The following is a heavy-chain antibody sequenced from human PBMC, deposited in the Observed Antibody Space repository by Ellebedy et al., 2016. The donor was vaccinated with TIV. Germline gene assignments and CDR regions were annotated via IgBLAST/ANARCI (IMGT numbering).Heavy chain of an antibody. V-gene: IGHV3-53*01. CDR2: IYGGDTT. Sequence: GESLKISCAASGITVSTNSMNWVRQAPGKGLEWVSVIYGGDTTYYADAVKGRFTISRDDSKNILYLQMNTLRAEDTAVYYCVRARDRQRSLDFWGQGALVTVSS. D-gene: IGHD3-10*01. CDR3: VRARDRQRSLDF. J-gene: IGHJ4*02. CDR1: GITVSTNS.